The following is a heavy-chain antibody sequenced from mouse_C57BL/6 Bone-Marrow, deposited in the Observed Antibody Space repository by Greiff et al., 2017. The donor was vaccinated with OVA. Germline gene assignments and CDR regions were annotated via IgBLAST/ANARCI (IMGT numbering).Heavy chain of an antibody. V-gene: IGHV14-4*01. CDR3: TGGGGGY. J-gene: IGHJ2*01. Sequence: VQLQQSGAELVRPRASVKLSCTASGFNIKDDYMHWVKQRPEQGLEWIGWIDPENGDTEYASKFQGKATITADTSSNTAYLQLSSLTSEDTAVYYCTGGGGGYWGQGTTLTVSA. CDR1: GFNIKDDY. CDR2: IDPENGDT. D-gene: IGHD1-1*02.